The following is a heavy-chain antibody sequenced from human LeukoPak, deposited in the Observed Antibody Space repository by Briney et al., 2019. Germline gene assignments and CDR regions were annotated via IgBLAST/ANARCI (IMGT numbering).Heavy chain of an antibody. Sequence: ASVKVSCKVSGASLSETSIHWVRQAPGQWLEWMGGFDPEDGESIFAQRFQGRFSMTEDTSTDTAYMELRSLRSDDTAVYYCARESPLRYCSSTSCYTGTSPYYFDYWGQGTLVTVSS. V-gene: IGHV1-24*01. CDR3: ARESPLRYCSSTSCYTGTSPYYFDY. CDR1: GASLSETS. CDR2: FDPEDGES. J-gene: IGHJ4*02. D-gene: IGHD2-2*02.